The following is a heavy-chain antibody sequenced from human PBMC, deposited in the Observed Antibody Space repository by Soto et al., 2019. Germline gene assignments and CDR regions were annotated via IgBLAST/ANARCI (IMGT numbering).Heavy chain of an antibody. CDR3: ARTTAVPNTLRSRYFFDY. Sequence: PSETLSLTCSLSGGSVSNKTYYWSWIRQPPGKRLEWIGYVYYSGTTNYNPSLKSRVTISVDLSKNPFSLRLSSVTTADTALYYCARTTAVPNTLRSRYFFDYWGQGTLVTVSS. D-gene: IGHD4-17*01. CDR1: GGSVSNKTYY. J-gene: IGHJ4*02. CDR2: VYYSGTT. V-gene: IGHV4-61*01.